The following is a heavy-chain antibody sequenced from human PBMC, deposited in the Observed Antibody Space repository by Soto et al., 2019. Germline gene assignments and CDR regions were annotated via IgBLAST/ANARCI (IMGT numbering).Heavy chain of an antibody. CDR3: TRGGYYYSSRSVWVY. V-gene: IGHV3-49*04. CDR2: IRSKAYGGTT. CDR1: GFTFGDYA. Sequence: GGSLRLSCTASGFTFGDYAMSWVRQAPGKGLEWVGFIRSKAYGGTTEYAASVKGRFTISRDDSKSIAYLQMNSLKTEDTAVYYCTRGGYYYSSRSVWVYWGQGTLVTISS. J-gene: IGHJ4*02. D-gene: IGHD3-22*01.